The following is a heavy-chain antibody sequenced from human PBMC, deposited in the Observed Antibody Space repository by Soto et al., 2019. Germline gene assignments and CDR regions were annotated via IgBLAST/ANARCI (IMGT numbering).Heavy chain of an antibody. CDR1: GFTFSSYG. J-gene: IGHJ6*02. V-gene: IGHV3-30*18. Sequence: ESGGDVVQPGRSLRLSCAASGFTFSSYGMHWVRQAPGKGLEWVAVISYDGSNKYYADSVKGRFTISRDNSKNTLYLQMNSLRAEDTAVYYCAKDRDSRSYYYYGMDVWGQGTTVTVSS. CDR3: AKDRDSRSYYYYGMDV. D-gene: IGHD3-22*01. CDR2: ISYDGSNK.